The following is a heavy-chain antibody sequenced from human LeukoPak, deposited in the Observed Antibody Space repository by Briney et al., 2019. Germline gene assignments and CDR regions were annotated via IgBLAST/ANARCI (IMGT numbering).Heavy chain of an antibody. D-gene: IGHD2-2*01. CDR2: IYTSGGA. J-gene: IGHJ4*02. CDR1: GGSVGSYY. V-gene: IGHV4-4*07. CDR3: ARDLSYCSSTRCYAPYYFDY. Sequence: PSETLSLTRSVSGGSVGSYYRRWIRQPAGKGLEWIGRIYTSGGANYNPSLRSRATISVDKSKRRFSLKLTSVTAAATAVYYCARDLSYCSSTRCYAPYYFDYWGQGTLVTVSS.